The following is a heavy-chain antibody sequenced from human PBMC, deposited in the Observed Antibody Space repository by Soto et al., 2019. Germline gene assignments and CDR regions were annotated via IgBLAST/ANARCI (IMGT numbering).Heavy chain of an antibody. D-gene: IGHD5-12*01. CDR1: GFTFSSYA. CDR2: ISNTGRST. CDR3: AKEVGSGYYGGFDY. Sequence: EVQLLESGGGLIQPGGSLRLSCAASGFTFSSYAMAWVRQAPGKGLEWVSAISNTGRSTYYADYVKGRLTISRDNSKNTLYLQMSSLRVEDTAIYYCAKEVGSGYYGGFDYWGQGALVTVSS. V-gene: IGHV3-23*01. J-gene: IGHJ4*02.